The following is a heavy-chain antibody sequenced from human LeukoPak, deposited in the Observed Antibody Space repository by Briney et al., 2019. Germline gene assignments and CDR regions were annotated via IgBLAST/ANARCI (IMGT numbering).Heavy chain of an antibody. CDR2: INHSGST. V-gene: IGHV4-34*01. D-gene: IGHD6-19*01. CDR3: ARVGRWLGAFDI. Sequence: KTSETLSLTCAVYGGSFSGYYWSWIRQPPGKGLEWIGEINHSGSTNYNPSLKSRVTISVDTSKNQFSLKLSSVTAADTAVYYCARVGRWLGAFDIWGQGTMVTVSS. CDR1: GGSFSGYY. J-gene: IGHJ3*02.